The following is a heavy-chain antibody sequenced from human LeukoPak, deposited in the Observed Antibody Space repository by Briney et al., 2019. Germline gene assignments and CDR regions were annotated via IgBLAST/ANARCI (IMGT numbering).Heavy chain of an antibody. Sequence: PGGSLRLSCAASGFTFSSYSMNWVRQAPGKGLEWVSSISSSSSYIYYADSVKGRFTISRDNAKNSLYLQMNSLRAEDTAVYYCARDLPDYYGSGAFDIWGQGTMVTVSS. V-gene: IGHV3-21*01. CDR2: ISSSSSYI. CDR1: GFTFSSYS. D-gene: IGHD3-10*01. CDR3: ARDLPDYYGSGAFDI. J-gene: IGHJ3*02.